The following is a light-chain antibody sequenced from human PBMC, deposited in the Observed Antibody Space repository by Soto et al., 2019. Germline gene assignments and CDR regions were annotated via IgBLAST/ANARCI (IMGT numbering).Light chain of an antibody. CDR3: QSLDSSHFYL. V-gene: IGLV1-40*01. CDR1: SSNIGTGYD. CDR2: GNS. Sequence: QSVLTQPPSVSGAPGQRVTISCTGSSSNIGTGYDVHWYQQLPGTAPKLLIYGNSNRPSGVPDRFSGSKSGTSASLAITGLQAEDEADYYCQSLDSSHFYLLGTGKKVTV. J-gene: IGLJ1*01.